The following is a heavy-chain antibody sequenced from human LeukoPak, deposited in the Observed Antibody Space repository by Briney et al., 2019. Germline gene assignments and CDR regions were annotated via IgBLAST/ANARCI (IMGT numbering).Heavy chain of an antibody. V-gene: IGHV3-23*01. Sequence: GGSLRLSCAASGFTFSSYAMSWVRQAPGKGLEWVSAISGSGGSTYYADSVKGRFTISRDNSKNTLYLQMNSLRAEDTAVYYCAKEGLHYYGSGSYYIGYYFDYWGQGTLVTASS. J-gene: IGHJ4*02. D-gene: IGHD3-10*01. CDR1: GFTFSSYA. CDR2: ISGSGGST. CDR3: AKEGLHYYGSGSYYIGYYFDY.